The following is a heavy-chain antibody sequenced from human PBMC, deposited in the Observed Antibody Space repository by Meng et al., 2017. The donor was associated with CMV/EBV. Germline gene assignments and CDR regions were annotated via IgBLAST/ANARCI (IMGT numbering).Heavy chain of an antibody. V-gene: IGHV1-18*01. J-gene: IGHJ3*02. CDR2: ISAYNGNT. Sequence: ASVKVSCKASGYTFTSYGISWVRQAPGQGLEWMGRISAYNGNTNYAQKLQGRVTMTTDTSTSTAYMELRSLRSDDTAVYYCATGYYDILTGYWIDAFDIWGQETMVTVSS. CDR3: ATGYYDILTGYWIDAFDI. CDR1: GYTFTSYG. D-gene: IGHD3-9*01.